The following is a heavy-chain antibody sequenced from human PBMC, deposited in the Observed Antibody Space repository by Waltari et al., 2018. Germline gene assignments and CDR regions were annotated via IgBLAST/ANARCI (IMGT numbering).Heavy chain of an antibody. V-gene: IGHV1-8*01. CDR2: MNPNSGNT. CDR1: GYTFTSYD. CDR3: ATNYDILTGLRFDP. D-gene: IGHD3-9*01. J-gene: IGHJ5*02. Sequence: QVQLVQSGAEVKKPGASVKVSCKAPGYTFTSYDINWVRQATGQGLEWMGWMNPNSGNTGYAQKFQGRVTMTRNTSISTAYMELSSLRSEDTAVYYCATNYDILTGLRFDPWGQGTLVTVSS.